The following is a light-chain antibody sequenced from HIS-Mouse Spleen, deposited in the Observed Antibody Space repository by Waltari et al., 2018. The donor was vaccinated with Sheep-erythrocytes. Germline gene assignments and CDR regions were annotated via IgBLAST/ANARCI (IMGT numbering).Light chain of an antibody. CDR1: SSAVGCYYD. CDR3: CSYAGSYNHV. CDR2: DVS. Sequence: QSALTQPRSVSGSPRQSVTISCTGTSSAVGCYYDVSLYQQHPGKAPKLMIYDVSKRPSGVPDRFSGSKSGNTASLTISGLQAEDEADYYCCSYAGSYNHVFATGTKVTVL. J-gene: IGLJ1*01. V-gene: IGLV2-11*01.